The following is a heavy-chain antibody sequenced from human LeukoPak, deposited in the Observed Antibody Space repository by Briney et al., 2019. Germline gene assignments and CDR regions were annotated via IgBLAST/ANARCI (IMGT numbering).Heavy chain of an antibody. V-gene: IGHV3-33*01. CDR1: GFTFSSYG. CDR3: ARDGYGHGSLDY. Sequence: GGSLRLSCAASGFTFSSYGMHWVRQAPGKGLEWVAVIWYDGSNENYADSVKGRFSISRDGSKNTVNLQINSLRDEDTAVYYCARDGYGHGSLDYWGQGTLVSVSS. CDR2: IWYDGSNE. D-gene: IGHD2-2*03. J-gene: IGHJ4*02.